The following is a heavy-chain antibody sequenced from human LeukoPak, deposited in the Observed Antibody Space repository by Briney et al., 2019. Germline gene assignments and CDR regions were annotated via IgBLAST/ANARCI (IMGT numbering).Heavy chain of an antibody. CDR1: GGSISSYY. D-gene: IGHD2-2*02. V-gene: IGHV4-59*12. CDR3: ARDLRCSSTSCYIVDAFDI. CDR2: IYYSGST. J-gene: IGHJ3*02. Sequence: SETLSLTCTVSGGSISSYYWGWIRQPPGKGLEWIGYIYYSGSTNYNPSLKSRVTMSVDTSKNQFSLKLSSVTAADTAVYYCARDLRCSSTSCYIVDAFDIWGQGTMVTVSS.